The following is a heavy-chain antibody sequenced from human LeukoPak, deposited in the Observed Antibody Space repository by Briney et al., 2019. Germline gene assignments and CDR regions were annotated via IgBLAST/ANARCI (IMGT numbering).Heavy chain of an antibody. CDR3: ARKLGRYFDY. CDR1: GFTFSDYY. Sequence: GGSLRLSCAASGFTFSDYYMSWIRQAPGKGLEWVANIKRDGSDKYYVGSVDGRFTISRDNAQNSLYLQMSSLRAEDTAVYYCARKLGRYFDYWGQGTLVTVSS. V-gene: IGHV3-7*01. D-gene: IGHD7-27*01. J-gene: IGHJ4*02. CDR2: IKRDGSDK.